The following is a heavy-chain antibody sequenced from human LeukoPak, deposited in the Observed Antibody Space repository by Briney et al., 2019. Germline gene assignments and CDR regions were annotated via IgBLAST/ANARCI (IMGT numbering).Heavy chain of an antibody. J-gene: IGHJ4*02. CDR1: GFTFSSYS. Sequence: GVTVSLSCAASGFTFSSYSMNWVRQASGKRLEWVSYNSSSSSTIYYADAVKGRFTISRDNYKNTLYLQMNSLRAEHTPVYYCAKDRRYYGSGSYYKTKYYFDYWGQGTLCTVSS. D-gene: IGHD3-10*01. CDR2: NSSSSSTI. V-gene: IGHV3-48*01. CDR3: AKDRRYYGSGSYYKTKYYFDY.